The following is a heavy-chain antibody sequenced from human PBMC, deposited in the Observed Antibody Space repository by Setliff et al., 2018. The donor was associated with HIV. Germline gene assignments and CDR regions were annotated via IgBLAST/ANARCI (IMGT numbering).Heavy chain of an antibody. CDR3: ARAESGDYLHYFDS. J-gene: IGHJ4*02. CDR2: INPNSGAT. CDR1: GYSFTGYY. Sequence: ASVKVSCKTSGYSFTGYYIHWVRQAPGQGLEWMGWINPNSGATDYAQNFLGRVTMARDTSSDTACMDLNGLNSDDTAMYFCARAESGDYLHYFDSWGQGTLVTVSS. D-gene: IGHD4-17*01. V-gene: IGHV1-2*02.